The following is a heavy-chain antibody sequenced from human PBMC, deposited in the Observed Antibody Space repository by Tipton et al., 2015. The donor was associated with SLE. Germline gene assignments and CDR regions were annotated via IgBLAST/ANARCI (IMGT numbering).Heavy chain of an antibody. CDR3: VRDLYDTSGYYLHY. V-gene: IGHV7-4-1*02. CDR2: INTNTGSP. Sequence: EVKKPGASVRVSCKTSGYSFTSYSINWVRQAPGQGLQWMGWINTNTGSPTYAQGFTGRFVFSLDTSVSTANLQITSLKAEDTAVYYCVRDLYDTSGYYLHYWGQGTLVTVSS. CDR1: GYSFTSYS. J-gene: IGHJ4*02. D-gene: IGHD3-22*01.